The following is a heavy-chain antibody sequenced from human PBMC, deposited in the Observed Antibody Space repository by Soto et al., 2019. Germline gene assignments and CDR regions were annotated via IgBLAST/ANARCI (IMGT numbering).Heavy chain of an antibody. J-gene: IGHJ4*02. D-gene: IGHD3-22*01. V-gene: IGHV4-34*01. CDR3: ARGEDRSKGGDN. CDR2: LTHDGNI. Sequence: SETLSLTCAVFGGSFSGYYWTWIRQPPGKGLEWIGELTHDGNINYNPSLKSRVTISVDTSKNQFSLRLSFVTAADTAVYFCARGEDRSKGGDNWARGTLFTVSS. CDR1: GGSFSGYY.